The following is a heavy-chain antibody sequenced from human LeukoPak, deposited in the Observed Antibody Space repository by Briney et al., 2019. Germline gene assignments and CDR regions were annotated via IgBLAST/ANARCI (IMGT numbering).Heavy chain of an antibody. V-gene: IGHV3-23*01. J-gene: IGHJ4*02. CDR2: IGAGGTFT. CDR3: VKDLDYTTYEYYFDY. D-gene: IGHD4-11*01. Sequence: PGGSLRLSCTASGFTFSSYAMNWVRQAPGKGLEWVSGIGAGGTFTYYADSVKGRFTISRDNSRNTLYLQMNSLRADDTAVCYCVKDLDYTTYEYYFDYLGQGTLVTVSS. CDR1: GFTFSSYA.